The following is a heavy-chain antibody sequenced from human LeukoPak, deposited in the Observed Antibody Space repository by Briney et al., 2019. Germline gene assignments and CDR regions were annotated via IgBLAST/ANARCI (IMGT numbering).Heavy chain of an antibody. CDR1: GDSVSSNSAA. CDR3: ARGPSAVTTKETFFPRSYYYYMDV. V-gene: IGHV6-1*01. D-gene: IGHD4-11*01. Sequence: SQTLSLTCAISGDSVSSNSAAWNWIRQSPSRGLEWLGSTYYRSKWYHDYVLSVKSRITINPDTSKNQFSLKLSSVTAADTAVYYCARGPSAVTTKETFFPRSYYYYMDVWGKGTTVTVSS. CDR2: TYYRSKWYH. J-gene: IGHJ6*03.